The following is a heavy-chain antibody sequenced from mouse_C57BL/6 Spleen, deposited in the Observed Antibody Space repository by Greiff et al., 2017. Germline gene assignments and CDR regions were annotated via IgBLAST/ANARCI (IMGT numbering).Heavy chain of an antibody. CDR1: GYTFTSYW. D-gene: IGHD2-5*01. Sequence: QVQLQQPGAELVKPGASVKLSCKASGYTFTSYWMHWVKQRPGQGLEWIGMIHPNSGSTNYNEKFKSKATLTVDKSSSTAYMQLSSLTSEDSAVYYCARADSNRYYYAMDEWGQGTSDTGSA. J-gene: IGHJ4*01. V-gene: IGHV1-64*01. CDR3: ARADSNRYYYAMDE. CDR2: IHPNSGST.